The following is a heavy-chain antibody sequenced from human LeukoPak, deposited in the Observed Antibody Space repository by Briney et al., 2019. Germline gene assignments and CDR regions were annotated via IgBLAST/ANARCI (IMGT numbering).Heavy chain of an antibody. V-gene: IGHV4-30-2*01. Sequence: SETLSLTCTVSGGSISSGGYYWSWIRQPRGKGLEWIGYIYHSGSTYYNPSLKSRVTISVDRSKNQFSLKLSSVTAADTAVYYCATRLYDFWSGYLGYWGQGTLVTVSS. D-gene: IGHD3-3*01. CDR2: IYHSGST. CDR1: GGSISSGGYY. J-gene: IGHJ4*02. CDR3: ATRLYDFWSGYLGY.